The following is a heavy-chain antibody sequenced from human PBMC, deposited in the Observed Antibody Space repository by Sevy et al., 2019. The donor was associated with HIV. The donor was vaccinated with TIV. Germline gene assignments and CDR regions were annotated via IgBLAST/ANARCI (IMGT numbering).Heavy chain of an antibody. CDR2: INSDGSST. CDR3: ARGGIIAARPDGGDYYYYGMDV. V-gene: IGHV3-74*01. D-gene: IGHD6-6*01. J-gene: IGHJ6*02. CDR1: GFTFSSYW. Sequence: GGSLRLSCAASGFTFSSYWMHWVRQAPGKGLVWVSRINSDGSSTSYADSVKGRFTISRDNAKNTLYLQMNSLRAEDTAVYYCARGGIIAARPDGGDYYYYGMDVWGQGTTVTVSS.